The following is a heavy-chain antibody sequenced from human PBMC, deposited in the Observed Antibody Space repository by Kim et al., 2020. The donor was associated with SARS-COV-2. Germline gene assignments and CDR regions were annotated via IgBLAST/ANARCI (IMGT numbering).Heavy chain of an antibody. D-gene: IGHD1-26*01. J-gene: IGHJ4*02. CDR2: GST. V-gene: IGHV4-59*10. CDR3: VRFGRGSY. Sequence: GSTYYSPSLGSRVSMSLETSKSQFSLKLTSVTAADTAVYYCVRFGRGSYWGQGILVTVSS.